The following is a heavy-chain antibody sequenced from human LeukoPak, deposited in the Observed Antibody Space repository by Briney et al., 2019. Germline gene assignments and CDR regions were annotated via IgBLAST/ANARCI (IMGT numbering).Heavy chain of an antibody. CDR2: ISSSSNYI. J-gene: IGHJ2*01. CDR3: ARDLDGDYGWHFDL. D-gene: IGHD4-17*01. Sequence: PGGSLRVSCAASGFTFSSFSMNWVRQAPGKGLEWVSSISSSSNYIYYADSVRGRFTISRDNAKNSLSLQMNSLRVEDTAVYYCARDLDGDYGWHFDLWSRGTLVTVSS. V-gene: IGHV3-21*01. CDR1: GFTFSSFS.